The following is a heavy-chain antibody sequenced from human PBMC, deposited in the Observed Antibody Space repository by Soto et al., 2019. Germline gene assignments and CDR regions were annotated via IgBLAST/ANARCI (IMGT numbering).Heavy chain of an antibody. CDR3: ARDGHGMDG. Sequence: SATQCLSCTVSGDSVSSDNYYWTWIRQPPGKGLEWIGKIFFTGSAHYNPSLRNRVTMSVDTSKDQFSLTLTSVTSAYTAVYYCARDGHGMDGWGQGTTVIVS. V-gene: IGHV4-61*01. CDR2: IFFTGSA. J-gene: IGHJ6*02. CDR1: GDSVSSDNYY.